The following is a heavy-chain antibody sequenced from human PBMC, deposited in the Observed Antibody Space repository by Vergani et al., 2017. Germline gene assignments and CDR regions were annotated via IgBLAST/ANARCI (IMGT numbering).Heavy chain of an antibody. CDR3: TRDAVTIWEHIVVVTAPPVYYYYYYGMDV. J-gene: IGHJ6*02. Sequence: EVQLVESGGGLVQPGGSLRLSCAASGFTFSSYWMHWVRQAPGKGLVWVSRINSDGSSTSYADSVKGRFTISRDNAKNTLYLQMNSLKTEDTAVYYCTRDAVTIWEHIVVVTAPPVYYYYYYGMDVWGQGTTVTVSS. V-gene: IGHV3-74*01. CDR2: INSDGSST. CDR1: GFTFSSYW. D-gene: IGHD2-21*02.